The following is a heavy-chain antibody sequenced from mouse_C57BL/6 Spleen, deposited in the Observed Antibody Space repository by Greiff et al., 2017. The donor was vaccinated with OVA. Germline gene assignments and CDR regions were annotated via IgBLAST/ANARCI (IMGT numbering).Heavy chain of an antibody. CDR3: AKGATVVAKAYFDV. CDR2: IWGDGST. CDR1: GFSLTSYG. D-gene: IGHD1-1*01. J-gene: IGHJ1*03. Sequence: QVQLQQSGPGLVAPSQSLSIPCPVSGFSLTSYGVSWVRQPPGKGLEWLGVIWGDGSTNYPSALISRLSISKDNSKSQVFLKLNSLQTDDTATYYCAKGATVVAKAYFDVWGTGTTVTVSS. V-gene: IGHV2-3*01.